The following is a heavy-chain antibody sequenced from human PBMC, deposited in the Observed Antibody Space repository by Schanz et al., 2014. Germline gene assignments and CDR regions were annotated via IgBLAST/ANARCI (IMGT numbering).Heavy chain of an antibody. Sequence: VQLGESGGGLVQPGGSLRLSCAASGFTFSRHAMHWVRQAAGKGLEWVAAITYDGSNKYYAESVKGRFAISRDSARNSLYLQMSSLRAEDTAVYYCARGTPFLCDYWGQGTLVTVSS. CDR3: ARGTPFLCDY. J-gene: IGHJ4*02. D-gene: IGHD3-16*01. CDR1: GFTFSRHA. CDR2: ITYDGSNK. V-gene: IGHV3-30*09.